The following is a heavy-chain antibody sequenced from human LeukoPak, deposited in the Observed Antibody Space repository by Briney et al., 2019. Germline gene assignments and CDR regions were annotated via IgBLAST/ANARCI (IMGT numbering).Heavy chain of an antibody. V-gene: IGHV3-48*01. CDR3: AREWDYDFWSGGPDY. D-gene: IGHD3-3*01. CDR2: ISSSSSTI. Sequence: GGSLRPSYAASGFTFSSYSMNWVRQAPGKGLEWVSYISSSSSTIYYADSVKGRFTISRDNAKNSLYLQMNSLRAEDTAVYYCAREWDYDFWSGGPDYWGQGTLVTVSS. CDR1: GFTFSSYS. J-gene: IGHJ4*02.